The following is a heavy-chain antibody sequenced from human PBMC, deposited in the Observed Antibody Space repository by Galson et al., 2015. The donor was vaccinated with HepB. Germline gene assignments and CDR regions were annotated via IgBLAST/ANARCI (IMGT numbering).Heavy chain of an antibody. V-gene: IGHV3-21*01. J-gene: IGHJ4*02. CDR1: GFTFSSYS. D-gene: IGHD2-15*01. CDR2: ITGSSSYI. CDR3: ARGPYSLGYCSGGSCYTGHFDY. Sequence: SLRLSCAASGFTFSSYSMNWVRQAPGEGLEWVSSITGSSSYIYYADSVKGRFTVSRDNAKNSLYLQMNSLRAEDTAVYYCARGPYSLGYCSGGSCYTGHFDYWGQGTLVTVSS.